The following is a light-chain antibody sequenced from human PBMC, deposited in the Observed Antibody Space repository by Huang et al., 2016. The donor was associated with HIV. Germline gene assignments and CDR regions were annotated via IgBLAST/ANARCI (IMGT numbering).Light chain of an antibody. CDR3: MEALQTPYT. Sequence: VVMTQSPLSLPVPPGEPASISCRSSQSLRHRNGLTYLAWYLQKPGQSPQLLIHLGSSRASGVPDRFSGGGSGTDFSLNISRVEAEDAGIYYCMEALQTPYTFGQGTKLEI. CDR1: QSLRHRNGLTY. J-gene: IGKJ2*01. CDR2: LGS. V-gene: IGKV2-28*01.